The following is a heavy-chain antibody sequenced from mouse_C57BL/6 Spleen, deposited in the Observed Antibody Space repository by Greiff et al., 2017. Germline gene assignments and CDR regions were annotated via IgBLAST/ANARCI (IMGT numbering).Heavy chain of an antibody. V-gene: IGHV7-3*01. CDR1: GFTFTDYY. D-gene: IGHD2-4*01. Sequence: EVKLEESGGGLVQPGGSLSLSCAASGFTFTDYYMSWVRQPPGKALEWLGFIRNKANGYTTEYSASVKGRFTISRDNSQSILYLQMNALRAEDSATYYCARYHYDYGRYFDVWGTGPRSPSPQ. J-gene: IGHJ1*03. CDR2: IRNKANGYTT. CDR3: ARYHYDYGRYFDV.